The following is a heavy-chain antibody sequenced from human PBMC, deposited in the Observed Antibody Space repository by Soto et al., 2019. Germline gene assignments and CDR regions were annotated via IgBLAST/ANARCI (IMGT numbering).Heavy chain of an antibody. V-gene: IGHV2-26*01. D-gene: IGHD6-13*01. J-gene: IGHJ6*02. CDR3: ARIQEQLVLYYYYYGMDV. CDR2: IFSNDEK. CDR1: GFSLSNARMG. Sequence: QVTLKESGPVLVNPTETLTLTCTVSGFSLSNARMGVSWIRQPPGKALEWLAHIFSNDEKSYSTSLKSRLTISKDTSKSQVVLTMTNMDPVDTATYYCARIQEQLVLYYYYYGMDVWGQGTTVTVSS.